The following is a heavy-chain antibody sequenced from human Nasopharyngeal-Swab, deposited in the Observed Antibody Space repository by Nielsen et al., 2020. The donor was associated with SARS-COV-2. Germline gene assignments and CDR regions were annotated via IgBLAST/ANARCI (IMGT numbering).Heavy chain of an antibody. CDR1: GYSFRTYG. Sequence: GGSLRLSCVASGYSFRTYGMSWVRQAPGKGLEWVAAIIGSGDISGSGGTTYYADSVKGRFTISRDNSKNTPSLQMNSLRAEDTAVYYCAKDLRGPYFFWGQGTLVTVSS. CDR3: AKDLRGPYFF. J-gene: IGHJ4*02. D-gene: IGHD2/OR15-2a*01. CDR2: IIGSGDISGSGGTT. V-gene: IGHV3-23*01.